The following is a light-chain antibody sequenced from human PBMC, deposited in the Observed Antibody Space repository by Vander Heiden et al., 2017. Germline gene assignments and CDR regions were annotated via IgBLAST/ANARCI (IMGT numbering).Light chain of an antibody. J-gene: IGLJ2*01. CDR1: SSNIGSNT. CDR3: ATWDDSLIGPV. CDR2: INN. V-gene: IGLV1-44*01. Sequence: QSVLTQPPSASGTPGQRVTISCSGSSSNIGSNTVNWYQHLPGTAPKFVIYINNERPSGVPDRFSGSKSCTSASLVISGLQSEDEADYFCATWDDSLIGPVFVGGTKLTVL.